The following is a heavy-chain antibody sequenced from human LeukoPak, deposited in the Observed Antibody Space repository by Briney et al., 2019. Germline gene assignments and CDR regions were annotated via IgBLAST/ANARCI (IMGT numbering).Heavy chain of an antibody. Sequence: PGGSLRLSCTASGFTFSSYGMHWVRQAPGMGLVWVSRLPPDELGITYADSVKGRFTVSRDNAKNTVYLQMNNLRVDDTAMYYCVGTIASRGSEYWGQGALVTVSS. V-gene: IGHV3-74*01. J-gene: IGHJ4*02. CDR1: GFTFSSYG. CDR2: LPPDELGI. D-gene: IGHD6-6*01. CDR3: VGTIASRGSEY.